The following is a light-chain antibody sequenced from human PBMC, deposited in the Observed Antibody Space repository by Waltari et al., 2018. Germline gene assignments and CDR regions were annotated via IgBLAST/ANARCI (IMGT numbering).Light chain of an antibody. Sequence: QLVLTQSPSVSASLRASVKLTCTLSSGHSSNVIAWLHQQPEKGPRYLMKVNRDGSHRRGDEIPDRFSVPSSGAERYLTIASVQPEDEADYYCQTGGHGTWVFGGGTKLTVL. V-gene: IGLV4-69*01. CDR3: QTGGHGTWV. CDR2: VNRDGSH. J-gene: IGLJ3*02. CDR1: SGHSSNV.